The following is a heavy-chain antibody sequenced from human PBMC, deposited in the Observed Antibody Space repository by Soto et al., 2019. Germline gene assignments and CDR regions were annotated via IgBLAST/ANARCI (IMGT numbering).Heavy chain of an antibody. CDR3: ARDTAAGTLSYYYGMDV. V-gene: IGHV4-59*01. D-gene: IGHD6-13*01. CDR1: GGSISSYY. Sequence: SETLSLTCTVSGGSISSYYWSWIRQPPGKGLEWIGYIYYSGSTNYNPSLKSRVTISVDTSKNQFSLKLSSVTAADTAVYYCARDTAAGTLSYYYGMDVWGQGTTVTVSS. CDR2: IYYSGST. J-gene: IGHJ6*01.